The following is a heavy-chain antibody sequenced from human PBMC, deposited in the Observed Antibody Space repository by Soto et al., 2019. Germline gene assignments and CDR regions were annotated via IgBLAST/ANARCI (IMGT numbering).Heavy chain of an antibody. CDR2: IYYSGST. CDR1: GGSISSSSYY. CDR3: ARLLTVAGTEGYYFDY. Sequence: SETLSLTCTVSGGSISSSSYYWGWIRQPPGKGLEWIGSIYYSGSTYYNPSLKSRVTISVDTSKNQFSLKLSSVTAADTAVYYCARLLTVAGTEGYYFDYWGQGTLVTVYS. J-gene: IGHJ4*02. V-gene: IGHV4-39*01. D-gene: IGHD6-19*01.